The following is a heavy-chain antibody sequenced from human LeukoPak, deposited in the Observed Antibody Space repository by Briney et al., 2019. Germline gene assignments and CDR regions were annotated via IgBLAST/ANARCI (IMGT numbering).Heavy chain of an antibody. CDR1: GGSISSSSYY. Sequence: SETLSLTCTVSGGSISSSSYYWGWIRQPPGKGLEWIGSIYYSGSTYYNPSLKSRVTISVDTSKNQFSLKLSSVTAADTAVYYCARALEDWNARNYYYYYYMDVWGKGTTVTISS. V-gene: IGHV4-39*07. D-gene: IGHD1-1*01. J-gene: IGHJ6*03. CDR3: ARALEDWNARNYYYYYYMDV. CDR2: IYYSGST.